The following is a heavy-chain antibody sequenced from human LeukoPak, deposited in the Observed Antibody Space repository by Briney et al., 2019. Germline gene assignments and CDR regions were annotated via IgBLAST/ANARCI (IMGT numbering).Heavy chain of an antibody. CDR3: AHECNASWSVGDS. D-gene: IGHD6-13*01. J-gene: IGHJ4*02. Sequence: PGGSLRLSCIASGCTAISNAMSWVRRAPGKGLDWVSSISLNSDITYSADSVKGRFTISWNTSKNTLYLLIYSPRAKDTAVYFCAHECNASWSVGDSWGQGTLVTASS. V-gene: IGHV3-23*01. CDR1: GCTAISNA. CDR2: ISLNSDIT.